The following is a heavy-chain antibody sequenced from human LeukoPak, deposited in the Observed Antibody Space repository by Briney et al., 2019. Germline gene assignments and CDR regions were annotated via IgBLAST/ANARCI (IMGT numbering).Heavy chain of an antibody. V-gene: IGHV3-23*01. CDR2: INAVGATT. CDR3: VKHNWNDRGRFGP. Sequence: GGSLRLSCAASGFTFSRYAMSWVRQAPGKGLEWVSGINAVGATTYYADSVKGRFTISRDNSNNTVYLQMNSLRADDAAVYYCVKHNWNDRGRFGPWGQGTLVTVSS. CDR1: GFTFSRYA. D-gene: IGHD1-1*01. J-gene: IGHJ5*02.